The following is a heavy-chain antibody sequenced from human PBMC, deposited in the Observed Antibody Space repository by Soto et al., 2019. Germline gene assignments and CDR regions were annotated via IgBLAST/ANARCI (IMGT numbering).Heavy chain of an antibody. CDR3: ARSPRPTGTTLYYFDS. Sequence: WPSVKVSCKASGYTLTSFYMHWMRQAPGQGLEWMGVIDPSAGSTTYAQKFKGRVRMTRDTFTSTVFMELSSLRSEDTAVYYCARSPRPTGTTLYYFDSWGQRTLVTAPQ. J-gene: IGHJ4*02. V-gene: IGHV1-46*01. D-gene: IGHD1-1*01. CDR1: GYTLTSFY. CDR2: IDPSAGST.